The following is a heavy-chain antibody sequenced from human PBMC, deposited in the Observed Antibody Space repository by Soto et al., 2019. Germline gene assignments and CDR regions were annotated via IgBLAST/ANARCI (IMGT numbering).Heavy chain of an antibody. Sequence: GGSLRLSCAASGFTFSSYSMNWVRQAPGKGLEWVSGISWNSGSIGYADSVKGRFTISRDDSKSIAYLQMNSLKTEDTAVYYCTREDDYIWGSYRYDAFDIWGQGTMVTVSS. J-gene: IGHJ3*02. D-gene: IGHD3-16*02. CDR1: GFTFSSYS. CDR3: TREDDYIWGSYRYDAFDI. V-gene: IGHV3-48*01. CDR2: ISWNSGSI.